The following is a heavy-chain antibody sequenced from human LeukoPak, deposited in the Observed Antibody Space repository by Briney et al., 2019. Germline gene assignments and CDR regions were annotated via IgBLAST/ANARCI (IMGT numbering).Heavy chain of an antibody. CDR1: GVSFSGYY. V-gene: IGHV4-34*01. J-gene: IGHJ4*02. D-gene: IGHD3-10*01. CDR2: INHSGST. Sequence: SETLSLTCAVYGVSFSGYYWSWIRQPPGKGLEWIGEINHSGSTNYNPSLKSRVTISVDTSKNQFSLKLSSVTAADTAVYYCARGQLYYYGSGSYYNRFDYWGQGTLVTVSS. CDR3: ARGQLYYYGSGSYYNRFDY.